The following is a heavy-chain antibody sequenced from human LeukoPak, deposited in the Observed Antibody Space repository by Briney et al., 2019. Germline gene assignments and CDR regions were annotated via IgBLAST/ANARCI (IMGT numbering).Heavy chain of an antibody. CDR2: ISSSGSTI. CDR1: GGSFSGYY. CDR3: ARGIAVAGHLDY. Sequence: LSLTCAVYGGSFSGYYWSWIRQPPGKGLEWVSYISSSGSTIYYADSVKGRFTISRDNAKNSLYLQMNSLRAEDTAVYYCARGIAVAGHLDYWGQGTLVTVSS. J-gene: IGHJ4*02. V-gene: IGHV3-11*01. D-gene: IGHD6-19*01.